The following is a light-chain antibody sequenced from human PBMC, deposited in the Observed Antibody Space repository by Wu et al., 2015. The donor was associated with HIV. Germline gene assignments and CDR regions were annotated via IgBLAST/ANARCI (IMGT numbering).Light chain of an antibody. CDR2: DAS. V-gene: IGKV3-15*01. CDR1: QRVSTF. J-gene: IGKJ1*01. CDR3: HQYNNWRT. Sequence: DIVLTQSPATLSLSPGGRATLSCRASQRVSTFVAWYQHRPGQAPRLLIYDASTRATGVPARFSGSGSGTEFTLTIKNMQSADFAVYYCHQYNNWRTFGQGTKVDIK.